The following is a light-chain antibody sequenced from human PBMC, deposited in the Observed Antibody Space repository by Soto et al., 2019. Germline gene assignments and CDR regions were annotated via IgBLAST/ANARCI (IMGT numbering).Light chain of an antibody. CDR1: SSDVGGYDY. J-gene: IGLJ1*01. Sequence: QSVLTQPASVSGSPGQSITISCTGTSSDVGGYDYVSWYQLHPGKAPKLMIFEVSNRPSGVSYRFSGSKSGNTASLTISGLQAEDGADYSCSSYSISTAYLFGTGTKV. V-gene: IGLV2-14*01. CDR3: SSYSISTAYL. CDR2: EVS.